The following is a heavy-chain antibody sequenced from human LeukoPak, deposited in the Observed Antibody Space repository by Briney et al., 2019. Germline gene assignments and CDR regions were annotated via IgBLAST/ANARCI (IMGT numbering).Heavy chain of an antibody. J-gene: IGHJ4*02. CDR3: AKDLYCSSTSCYEAVY. CDR1: GFTFSSYD. CDR2: ISGRGGRT. V-gene: IGHV3-23*01. Sequence: SGGSLRLSCAASGFTFSSYDMSWVRQAPGKGLEWVSSISGRGGRTYYADSVKGRFTISRDNSKNTLYLQMNSLRAEDTAVYYCAKDLYCSSTSCYEAVYWGQGTLVTVSS. D-gene: IGHD2-2*01.